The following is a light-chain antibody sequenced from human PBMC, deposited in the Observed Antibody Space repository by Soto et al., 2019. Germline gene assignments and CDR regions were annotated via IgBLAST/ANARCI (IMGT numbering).Light chain of an antibody. CDR2: EVT. CDR1: SRDIGTSNL. V-gene: IGLV2-23*02. J-gene: IGLJ1*01. Sequence: QSALTQPASVSGSPGQSITISCTGTSRDIGTSNLVSWYQQYPGKAPKLMIYEVTKRPSGISYRFSGSKSGNTASLTISGLHLRAEPDNFGISFQVFPLPLLAFG. CDR3: ISFQVFPLPLLA.